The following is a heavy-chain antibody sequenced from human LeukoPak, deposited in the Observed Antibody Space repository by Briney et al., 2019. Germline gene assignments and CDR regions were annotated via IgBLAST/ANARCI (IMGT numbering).Heavy chain of an antibody. D-gene: IGHD3-10*01. J-gene: IGHJ3*01. CDR2: VSGSGTDT. Sequence: PAGSLTLSCAASGFSFSSYAMSWVRQTPGKGLDWVSAVSGSGTDTFYDNSVKGRFTISRDNSKNTLYLQMNDLRAEDTAIYYCAKRKFYGSGSVFVSHAFDFWGQGTMVTVSS. V-gene: IGHV3-23*01. CDR3: AKRKFYGSGSVFVSHAFDF. CDR1: GFSFSSYA.